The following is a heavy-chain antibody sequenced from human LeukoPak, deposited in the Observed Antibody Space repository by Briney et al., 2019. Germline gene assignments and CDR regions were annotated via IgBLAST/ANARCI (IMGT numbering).Heavy chain of an antibody. V-gene: IGHV4-61*02. CDR1: GGSISSSSYY. CDR3: ARATSGSSGWYVPFDY. J-gene: IGHJ4*02. CDR2: IYTSGGT. Sequence: SETLSLTCTVSGGSISSSSYYWSWIRQPAGKGLEWIGRIYTSGGTNYNPSLKSRVTISVDTSKNQFSLKLSSVTAADTAVYYCARATSGSSGWYVPFDYWGQGTLVTVSS. D-gene: IGHD6-19*01.